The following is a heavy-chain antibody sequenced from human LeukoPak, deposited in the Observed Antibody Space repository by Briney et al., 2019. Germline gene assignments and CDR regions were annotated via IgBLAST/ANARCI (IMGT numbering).Heavy chain of an antibody. V-gene: IGHV3-21*01. CDR2: ISSSSSYI. Sequence: KPGGSLRLSCAASGFTFSSYSMNWVRQAPGKGLEWVSSISSSSSYIYHADSVKGRFTISRDNAKNSLYLQMNSLRAEDTAVYYCARDYAFDIWGQGTMVTVSS. CDR1: GFTFSSYS. J-gene: IGHJ3*02. CDR3: ARDYAFDI.